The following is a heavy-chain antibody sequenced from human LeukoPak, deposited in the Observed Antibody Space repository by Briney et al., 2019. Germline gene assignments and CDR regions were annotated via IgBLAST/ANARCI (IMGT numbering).Heavy chain of an antibody. CDR1: GGSFSGYY. CDR2: INHSGST. D-gene: IGHD3-10*01. CDR3: ARQRFGELFGYYYYYMDV. Sequence: SETLSLTCAVYGGSFSGYYWSWIRQPPGKGLEWIGEINHSGSTNYNPSLKSRVTISVDTSKNQFSLKLSSVTAADTAVYYCARQRFGELFGYYYYYMDVWGKGTTVTISS. V-gene: IGHV4-34*01. J-gene: IGHJ6*03.